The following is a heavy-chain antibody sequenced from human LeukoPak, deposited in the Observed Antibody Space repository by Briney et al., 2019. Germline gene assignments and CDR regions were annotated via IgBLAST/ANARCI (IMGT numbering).Heavy chain of an antibody. V-gene: IGHV4-59*08. CDR2: IYYSGST. CDR1: GGPISSYY. J-gene: IGHJ4*02. Sequence: SETLSLTCTVSGGPISSYYWSWIRQPPGKGLEWIGYIYYSGSTNYNPSLKSRVTISVDTSKNQFSLKLSSVTAADTAVYYCARSRGPTLDYWGQGTLVTVSS. CDR3: ARSRGPTLDY.